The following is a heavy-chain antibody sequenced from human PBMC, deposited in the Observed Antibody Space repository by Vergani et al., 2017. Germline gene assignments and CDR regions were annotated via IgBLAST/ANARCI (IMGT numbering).Heavy chain of an antibody. CDR1: GFTFNHYA. D-gene: IGHD5-12*01. V-gene: IGHV3-23*01. CDR3: AKANPRNSGYDYLYYYHAMDV. CDR2: ISGSGGST. J-gene: IGHJ6*02. Sequence: TASGFTFNHYAMNWVRQAPGKGLEWVSGISGSGGSTYYAGSVKGRFTISRESSKNTLYLQMNSLSAGDTAVYYCAKANPRNSGYDYLYYYHAMDVWCQGTTVTVSS.